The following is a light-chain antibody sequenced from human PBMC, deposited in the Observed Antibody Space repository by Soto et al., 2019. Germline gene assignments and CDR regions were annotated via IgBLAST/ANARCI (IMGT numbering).Light chain of an antibody. CDR1: SSDVGGYNY. CDR3: CSYAGTYIVV. J-gene: IGLJ1*01. V-gene: IGLV2-11*01. Sequence: QSALTQPRSVSGSPGQSVTISCTGTSSDVGGYNYVSWYQQHPDKAPKLMIYDVTKRPSGVPDRFSGSKSDNTASLTISGLQAEDEADYYCCSYAGTYIVVFGTGTKVTVL. CDR2: DVT.